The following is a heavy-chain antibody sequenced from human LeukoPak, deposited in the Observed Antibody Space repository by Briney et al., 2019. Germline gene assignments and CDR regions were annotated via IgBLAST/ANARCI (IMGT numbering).Heavy chain of an antibody. J-gene: IGHJ6*02. V-gene: IGHV3-9*01. CDR2: ISWNSGSI. CDR1: GFTFDDYA. Sequence: GGSLRLPCAASGFTFDDYAMHWVRQAPGKGLEWVSGISWNSGSIGYADSVKGRFTISRDNAKNSLYLQMNSLRAEDTALYYCAKDMASSYYYGMDVWGQGTTVTVSS. D-gene: IGHD1-26*01. CDR3: AKDMASSYYYGMDV.